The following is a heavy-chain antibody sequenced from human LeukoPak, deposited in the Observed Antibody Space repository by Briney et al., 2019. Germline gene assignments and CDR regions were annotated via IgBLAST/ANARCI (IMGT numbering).Heavy chain of an antibody. D-gene: IGHD5-18*01. J-gene: IGHJ6*03. CDR2: ISTSSSYI. CDR1: GSAFSTSG. CDR3: ARDQWLQSYHYMDV. V-gene: IGHV3-21*01. Sequence: PGGSLRLSCAASGSAFSTSGMHWVRQAPGKGLEWVSSISTSSSYIYYADSVKGRFTISRDNAKNSLYLQMNSLRAEDTAVYYCARDQWLQSYHYMDVWGKGTTVTVSS.